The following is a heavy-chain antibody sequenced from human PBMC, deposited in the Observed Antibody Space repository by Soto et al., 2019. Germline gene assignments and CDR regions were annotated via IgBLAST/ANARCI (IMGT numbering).Heavy chain of an antibody. CDR2: ISAYNGNT. D-gene: IGHD2-2*02. J-gene: IGHJ6*02. CDR1: GGTFSSYA. V-gene: IGHV1-18*01. CDR3: ARDGFRQLLYSPYYYYGMDV. Sequence: ASVKVSCKASGGTFSSYAISWVRQAPGQGLEWMGCISAYNGNTNYAQKLQGRVTMTTDTSTSTAYMELRSLRSDDTAVYYCARDGFRQLLYSPYYYYGMDVWGQGTTVTV.